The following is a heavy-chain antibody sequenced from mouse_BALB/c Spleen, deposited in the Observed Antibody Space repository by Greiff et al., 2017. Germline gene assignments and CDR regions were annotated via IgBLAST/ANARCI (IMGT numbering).Heavy chain of an antibody. CDR2: IYPGDGDT. D-gene: IGHD4-1*01. V-gene: IGHV1-87*01. J-gene: IGHJ3*01. CDR3: ARDWDSAY. CDR1: GYTFTSYW. Sequence: QVQLQQSGAELARPGASVKLSCKASGYTFTSYWMQWVKQRPGQGLEWIGAIYPGDGDTRYTQKFKGKATLTADKSSSTAYMQLSSLASEDSAVYYCARDWDSAYWGQGTLVTVSA.